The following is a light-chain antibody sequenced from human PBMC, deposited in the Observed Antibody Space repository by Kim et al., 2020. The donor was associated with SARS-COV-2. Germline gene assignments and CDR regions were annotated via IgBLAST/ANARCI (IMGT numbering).Light chain of an antibody. V-gene: IGLV1-40*01. CDR2: SNN. J-gene: IGLJ2*01. CDR3: QSYDSSLSVGI. CDR1: TSTIGAGFE. Sequence: RVTISSTASTSTIGAGFELHWYQQLPGTAPKLLIHSNNNRPSGVPDRFSGSKSGTSASLAITGLQPEDEADYYCQSYDSSLSVGIFGGGTQLTVL.